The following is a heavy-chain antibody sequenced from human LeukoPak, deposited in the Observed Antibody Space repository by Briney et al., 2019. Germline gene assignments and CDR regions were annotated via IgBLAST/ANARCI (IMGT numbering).Heavy chain of an antibody. Sequence: SETLSLTCTVSGGSISSYYWSWIRQPPGKGLEWIGYIYYSGSTNYNPSLKSRVTISVDTSKNQFSLKLSSVTAADTAVYYCASWYGVAFDIWGQGTMVTVSS. D-gene: IGHD3-10*01. CDR1: GGSISSYY. CDR2: IYYSGST. J-gene: IGHJ3*02. V-gene: IGHV4-59*08. CDR3: ASWYGVAFDI.